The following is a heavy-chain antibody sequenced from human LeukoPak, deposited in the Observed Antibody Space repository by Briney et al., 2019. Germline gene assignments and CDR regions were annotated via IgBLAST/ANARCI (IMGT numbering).Heavy chain of an antibody. CDR1: GYSISSGYY. CDR3: ERDQRGYSYGSDAFDI. D-gene: IGHD5-18*01. V-gene: IGHV4-38-2*02. CDR2: IYHSGST. Sequence: SETLSLTCTVSGYSISSGYYWGWIRQPPGKGPEWIGSIYHSGSTYYNPSLKSRVTISVDTSKNQFSLKLNSVTAADTAVYYCERDQRGYSYGSDAFDIWGQGTMVTVSS. J-gene: IGHJ3*02.